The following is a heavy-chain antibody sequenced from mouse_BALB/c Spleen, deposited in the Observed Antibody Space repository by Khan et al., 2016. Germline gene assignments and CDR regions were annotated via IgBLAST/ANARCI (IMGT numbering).Heavy chain of an antibody. CDR3: RSVYFAY. J-gene: IGHJ2*01. Sequence: EVKLEESGGGLVQPGGSMKLSCAASGFTFSDAWMDWVRQSPEKGLEWAAEIRSKANNHATYYAEYVKGRFTIASDDSKRSVYLHLNHFSAKDTVIYYCRSVYFAYWSPVTTLSVSS. D-gene: IGHD6-1*01. V-gene: IGHV6-6*01. CDR1: GFTFSDAW. CDR2: IRSKANNHAT.